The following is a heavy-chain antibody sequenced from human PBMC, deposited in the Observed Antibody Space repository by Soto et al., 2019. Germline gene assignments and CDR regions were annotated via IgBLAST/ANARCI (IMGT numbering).Heavy chain of an antibody. CDR1: GGTFSSYT. J-gene: IGHJ3*02. CDR3: ARVVVVVPAATGNDAFDI. D-gene: IGHD2-2*01. Sequence: QVQLVQSGAEVKKPGSSVKVSCKASGGTFSSYTISWVRQAPGQGLEWMGRIIPILGIANYAQKFQGRVTITADKSTSTAYSELGSLRSEDLAVYYCARVVVVVPAATGNDAFDIWCQGTMVTVSS. V-gene: IGHV1-69*02. CDR2: IIPILGIA.